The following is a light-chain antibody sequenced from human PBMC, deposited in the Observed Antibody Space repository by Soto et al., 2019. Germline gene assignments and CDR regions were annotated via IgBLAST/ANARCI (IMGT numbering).Light chain of an antibody. J-gene: IGKJ4*01. CDR1: QSVLYSSNSKNY. Sequence: DIVMTQSPDSLAVSLGERATINCKSSQSVLYSSNSKNYLAWYQQKPGQPLKLLIYWASTRESGVPDRFSGSGTGTDFTLTISSLQAEDVAVYYCQKYYGTPLTFGGGTKVEIK. CDR3: QKYYGTPLT. V-gene: IGKV4-1*01. CDR2: WAS.